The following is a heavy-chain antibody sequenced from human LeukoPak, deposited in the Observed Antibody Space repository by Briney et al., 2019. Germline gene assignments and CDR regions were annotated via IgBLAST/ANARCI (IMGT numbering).Heavy chain of an antibody. V-gene: IGHV4-59*01. CDR2: IYCSGST. J-gene: IGHJ4*02. CDR3: ARGIEYYDILTGYSKGFDY. D-gene: IGHD3-9*01. Sequence: PSETLSLTCTVSGGSISSYYWSWIRQPPGKGLEWIGYIYCSGSTNYNPSLKSRVTISVDTSKNQFSLKLSSVTAADTAVYYCARGIEYYDILTGYSKGFDYWGQGTLVTVSS. CDR1: GGSISSYY.